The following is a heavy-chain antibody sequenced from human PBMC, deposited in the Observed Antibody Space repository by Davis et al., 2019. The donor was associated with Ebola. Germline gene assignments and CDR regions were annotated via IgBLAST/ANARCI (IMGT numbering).Heavy chain of an antibody. V-gene: IGHV4-34*01. D-gene: IGHD6-19*01. CDR2: INHSGNI. Sequence: SETLSLTCAVYGGSFSGYYWSWIRQPPGKGLEWIGEINHSGNINYNPSLKSRVTMSVDTSKNQFSLKLSSVTAADTAVYYCARESRRGSSGWYGYWGQGTLVTVSS. CDR1: GGSFSGYY. CDR3: ARESRRGSSGWYGY. J-gene: IGHJ4*02.